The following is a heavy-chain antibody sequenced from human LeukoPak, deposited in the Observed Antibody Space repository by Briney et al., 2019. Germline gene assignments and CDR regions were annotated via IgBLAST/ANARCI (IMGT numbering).Heavy chain of an antibody. CDR2: IYHRGSA. CDR3: ARGGTYYTSGSYLGY. V-gene: IGHV4-59*01. Sequence: KTSETLSLTCTVSGGSISTFYWSWIRQPPGKGLEWIGYIYHRGSATYNPSLKSRVAISLDTSKNQFSLKLSSVTAADTAVYYCARGGTYYTSGSYLGYWGQGTLVTVSS. D-gene: IGHD3-10*01. J-gene: IGHJ4*02. CDR1: GGSISTFY.